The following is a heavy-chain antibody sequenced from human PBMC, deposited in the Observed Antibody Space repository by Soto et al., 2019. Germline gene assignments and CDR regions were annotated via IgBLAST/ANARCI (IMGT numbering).Heavy chain of an antibody. J-gene: IGHJ4*02. CDR1: GFTFSSYS. V-gene: IGHV3-21*01. CDR2: ISGSGGYI. D-gene: IGHD6-13*01. CDR3: ARDRQSTPWYAADY. Sequence: GGSLRLSCEGSGFTFSSYSMNWVRQAPGKGLEWVSSISGSGGYIYYADSVKGRFTISRDNAKNSPYLQMTSLRDEDTALYYCARDRQSTPWYAADYWGQGSLVTVSS.